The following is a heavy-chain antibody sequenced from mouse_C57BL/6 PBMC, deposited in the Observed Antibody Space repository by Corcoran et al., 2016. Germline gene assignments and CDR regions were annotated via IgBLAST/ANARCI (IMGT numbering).Heavy chain of an antibody. CDR2: INTYSGVP. Sequence: QIQLVQSGPELKKPGETVKISCKASGYTFTTYGMSWVKQAPGKGLKWMGWINTYSGVPTYADDFKGRFAFSLETSASTAYLQINNLKNEDTATYFCARGGGYYAYWYFDVWGTGTTVTVSS. CDR1: GYTFTTYG. J-gene: IGHJ1*03. D-gene: IGHD2-3*01. V-gene: IGHV9-3*01. CDR3: ARGGGYYAYWYFDV.